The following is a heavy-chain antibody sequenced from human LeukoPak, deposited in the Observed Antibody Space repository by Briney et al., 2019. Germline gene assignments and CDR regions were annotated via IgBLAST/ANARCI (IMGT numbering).Heavy chain of an antibody. Sequence: SETLSLTCTVSGVSISSYYWSWIRQPPGKGLEWIGYIYYSGSTNYNPSLKSRVTISVDTSKNQFSLKLSSVTAADTAVYYCARHGTVTHRAFDIWGQGTMVTVSS. CDR3: ARHGTVTHRAFDI. V-gene: IGHV4-59*08. D-gene: IGHD4-17*01. CDR1: GVSISSYY. CDR2: IYYSGST. J-gene: IGHJ3*02.